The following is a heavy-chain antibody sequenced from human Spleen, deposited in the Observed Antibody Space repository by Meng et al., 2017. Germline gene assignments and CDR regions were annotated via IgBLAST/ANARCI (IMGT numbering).Heavy chain of an antibody. V-gene: IGHV4-34*01. CDR2: INHSGST. Sequence: VQLTQWGAGLLKPSETLSPTCAIYGGSFSGYYWIWIRQPPGKGLEWIGEINHSGSTNYNPSLKSRVTISVDTSKNQFSLKLSSVTAADTAVYYCARVEGTIAAAGGSWFDPWGQGTLVTVSS. J-gene: IGHJ5*02. CDR3: ARVEGTIAAAGGSWFDP. D-gene: IGHD6-13*01. CDR1: GGSFSGYY.